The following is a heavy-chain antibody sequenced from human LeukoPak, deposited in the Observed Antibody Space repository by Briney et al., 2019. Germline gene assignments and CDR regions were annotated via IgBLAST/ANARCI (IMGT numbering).Heavy chain of an antibody. Sequence: SETLSLTCSVSGGSITSHYWSWTRQPPGKGLEWIGYIYYSGNTNYNPSLKSRVTISVDTSKNQFSLKLSSETAADTAVYYCARALSSSWYFYMDVWGKGTTVTVSS. CDR1: GGSITSHY. CDR3: ARALSSSWYFYMDV. J-gene: IGHJ6*03. D-gene: IGHD6-13*01. CDR2: IYYSGNT. V-gene: IGHV4-59*11.